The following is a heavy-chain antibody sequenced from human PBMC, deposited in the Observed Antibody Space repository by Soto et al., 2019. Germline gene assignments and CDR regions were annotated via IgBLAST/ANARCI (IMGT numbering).Heavy chain of an antibody. Sequence: QVQLVESGGGVVQPGRSLRLSCAASGFTFSSFAMHGVRQAPGKGLEWLAVISSDVVNYYYAESVKGRFTISRDKSKNTLYRQMNSRRNEDAAVYYSARGGASTPEGLGYCGQGTLVTVSS. CDR3: ARGGASTPEGLGY. CDR1: GFTFSSFA. J-gene: IGHJ4*02. D-gene: IGHD2-15*01. CDR2: ISSDVVNY. V-gene: IGHV3-30-3*01.